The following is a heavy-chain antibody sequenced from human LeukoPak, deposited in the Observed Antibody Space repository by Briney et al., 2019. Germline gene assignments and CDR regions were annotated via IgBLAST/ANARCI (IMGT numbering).Heavy chain of an antibody. CDR3: ARRIQLWSYWHFDV. CDR2: MFDRGSP. CDR1: GGSINGYS. Sequence: PSETLSLTCSVSGGSINGYSWGWVRQPPGKGLECIGYMFDRGSPNHHPSLQNRVTTSVDTSKNEFSLRLTSVTAADTAVYYCARRIQLWSYWHFDVWGRGTLVTVSS. D-gene: IGHD5-18*01. V-gene: IGHV4-4*09. J-gene: IGHJ2*01.